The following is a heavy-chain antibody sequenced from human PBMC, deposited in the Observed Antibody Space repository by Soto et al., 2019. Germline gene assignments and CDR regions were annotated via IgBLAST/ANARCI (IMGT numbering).Heavy chain of an antibody. CDR3: ARVCGGDCHYGMDV. V-gene: IGHV4-31*03. D-gene: IGHD2-21*02. J-gene: IGHJ6*02. CDR2: IYYSGST. Sequence: QVQLQESGPGLVKPSQTLSLTCTVSGGSISSGGYYWSWIRQHPGKGLEWIGYIYYSGSTYYNPSLTGRVTIAVHTAXNQFSLKLSSVTAADTAVYYCARVCGGDCHYGMDVWGQGTTVTVSS. CDR1: GGSISSGGYY.